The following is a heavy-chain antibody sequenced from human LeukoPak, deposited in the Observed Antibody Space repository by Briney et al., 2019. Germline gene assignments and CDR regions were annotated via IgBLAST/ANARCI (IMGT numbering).Heavy chain of an antibody. CDR1: GGSISSSSYY. CDR2: IYYSGST. D-gene: IGHD3-10*01. Sequence: SETLSLTCTVSGGSISSSSYYWGWIRQPPGKGLEWIGSIYYSGSTYYNPSLKSRVTISVDTSKNQFSLKLSSVTAADTAVYYCARHESRRGVRLNWFDPWGQGTLVTVSS. V-gene: IGHV4-39*01. CDR3: ARHESRRGVRLNWFDP. J-gene: IGHJ5*02.